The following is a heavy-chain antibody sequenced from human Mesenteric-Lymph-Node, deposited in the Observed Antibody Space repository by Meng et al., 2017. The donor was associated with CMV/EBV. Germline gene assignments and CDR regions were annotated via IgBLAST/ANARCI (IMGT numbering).Heavy chain of an antibody. CDR2: GLYSGTT. CDR1: GGSMNTYY. CDR3: ARGTEAQWLGDFDY. Sequence: SETLSLTCTVSGGSMNTYYWSWLRKPPGKGLEWIGFGLYSGTTNYNPSLQSRVTISVNTSKNQFSLKLSSVTAADTAVYYCARGTEAQWLGDFDYWGQGTLVTVSS. V-gene: IGHV4-59*01. D-gene: IGHD6-19*01. J-gene: IGHJ4*02.